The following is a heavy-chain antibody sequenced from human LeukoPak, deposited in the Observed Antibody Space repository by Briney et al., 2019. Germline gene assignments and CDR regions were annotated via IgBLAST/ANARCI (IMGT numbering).Heavy chain of an antibody. J-gene: IGHJ3*02. CDR1: GGSISSADYF. CDR2: IYYSGST. D-gene: IGHD3-22*01. V-gene: IGHV4-30-4*01. CDR3: ARDEYYYDSSRPHAFDI. Sequence: PSETLSLTCTVSGGSISSADYFWSWIRQPPGKGLEWIGYIYYSGSTYYKPSLKSRVTISLDTSKNQFSLKLSSVTAADTAVYYCARDEYYYDSSRPHAFDIWGQGTMDTVSS.